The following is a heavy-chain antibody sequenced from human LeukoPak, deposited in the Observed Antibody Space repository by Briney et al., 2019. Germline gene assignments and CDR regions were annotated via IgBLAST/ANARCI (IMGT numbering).Heavy chain of an antibody. J-gene: IGHJ6*03. CDR3: ARWIGIVGTHYYYYYMDV. CDR1: GFTFSSYW. D-gene: IGHD1-26*01. V-gene: IGHV3-74*01. Sequence: GGSLRLSCAASGFTFSSYWMHWVRQAPGKGLVWVSRINSDGSSTSYADSVKGRFTISRDNAKNTLYLQMNSLRAEDTAVYYCARWIGIVGTHYYYYYMDVWGKGTTVTISS. CDR2: INSDGSST.